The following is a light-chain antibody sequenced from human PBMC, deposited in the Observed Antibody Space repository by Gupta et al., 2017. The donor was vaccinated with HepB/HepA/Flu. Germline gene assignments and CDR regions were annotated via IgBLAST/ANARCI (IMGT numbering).Light chain of an antibody. V-gene: IGKV4-1*01. CDR2: WAS. CDR3: LQYYITPRT. Sequence: DIVMTQSPDSLAVSLGERATINCRSSQSVLYSSNNKNYLAWYQQKPGQPPKLLIYWASTRESGVPDRFSGSGSGTDFTLTISSLQAEDVAVYYCLQYYITPRTFGQGTTVEIK. J-gene: IGKJ1*01. CDR1: QSVLYSSNNKNY.